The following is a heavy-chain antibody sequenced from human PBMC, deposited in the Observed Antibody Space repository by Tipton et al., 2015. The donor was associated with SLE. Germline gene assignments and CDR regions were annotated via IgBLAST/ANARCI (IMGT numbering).Heavy chain of an antibody. CDR1: GFTFSSYG. CDR3: AKDKVAYYHFWFDP. D-gene: IGHD1-26*01. V-gene: IGHV3-30*02. J-gene: IGHJ5*02. CDR2: IRYDGSNK. Sequence: SLRLSCAASGFTFSSYGMHWVRQAPGKGLEWVAFIRYDGSNKYYADSVKGRFTISRDNSKNTLYLQMNSLRAEDTAVYYCAKDKVAYYHFWFDPWGQGTLVTVSS.